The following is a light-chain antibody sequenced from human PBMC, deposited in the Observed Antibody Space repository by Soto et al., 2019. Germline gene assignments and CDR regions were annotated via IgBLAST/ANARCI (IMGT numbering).Light chain of an antibody. CDR1: QSISSY. CDR2: AAS. V-gene: IGKV1-39*01. Sequence: DIQMTQSPSSLSASVGDRVTITCRASQSISSYLNWYQQKPGKAPKILIYAASSLQSGVPARFSGSGSGTDFTLTISSLQPEDFANYYCQQSYSTPSTVGQGTRLEI. CDR3: QQSYSTPST. J-gene: IGKJ5*01.